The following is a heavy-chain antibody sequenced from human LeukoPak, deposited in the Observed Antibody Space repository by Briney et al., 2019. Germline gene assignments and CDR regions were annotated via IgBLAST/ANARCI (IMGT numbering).Heavy chain of an antibody. CDR1: GGSISSYY. D-gene: IGHD3-3*01. J-gene: IGHJ5*02. CDR2: IYTSGST. CDR3: ARGRESDYDFWSGYPSDSPMWFDP. V-gene: IGHV4-4*07. Sequence: SETLSLTCTVSGGSISSYYWSWIRQPAGKGLEWIGRIYTSGSTNYNPSLKSRVTMSVDTSKNQFSLKLSSVTAADTAVYYCARGRESDYDFWSGYPSDSPMWFDPWGQGTLVTVSS.